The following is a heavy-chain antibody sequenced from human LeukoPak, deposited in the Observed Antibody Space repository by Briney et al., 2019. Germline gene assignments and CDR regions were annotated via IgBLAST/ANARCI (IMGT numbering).Heavy chain of an antibody. CDR2: INPSGGST. CDR3: ASSPPVVVAASGPRWFDP. Sequence: ASVKVSCKASGYTFTSYYMHWVRQAPGQGLEWMGIINPSGGSTSYAQKFQGRVTMTRDTSTSTVYMELSSLRSEDTAVYYCASSPPVVVAASGPRWFDPWGQGTLVTVSS. J-gene: IGHJ5*02. D-gene: IGHD2-15*01. V-gene: IGHV1-46*01. CDR1: GYTFTSYY.